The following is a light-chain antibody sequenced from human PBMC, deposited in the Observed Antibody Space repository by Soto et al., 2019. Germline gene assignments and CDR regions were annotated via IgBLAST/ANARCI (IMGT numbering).Light chain of an antibody. J-gene: IGKJ1*01. CDR2: GAS. CDR1: QSVASE. V-gene: IGKV3-11*01. Sequence: EILLTQSPCTLSLSPGERATLSCRASQSVASEYIAWYLQKPGQAPRLLIYGASIRAAGIPARFSASGSGTDFTLTISDVQPEDFAFYYCHQRQSWPRTFGQGTKVDIK. CDR3: HQRQSWPRT.